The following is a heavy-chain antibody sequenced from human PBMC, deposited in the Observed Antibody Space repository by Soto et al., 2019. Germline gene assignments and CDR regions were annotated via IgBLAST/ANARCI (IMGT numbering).Heavy chain of an antibody. D-gene: IGHD3-16*01. J-gene: IGHJ6*02. CDR2: IKTGGVT. Sequence: GGSLRLSCTASGFTVRSSEMNWVRQATGKGPEWVSYIKTGGVTICADSMKGRFSISRDNAQNSLLLQVNSLRAEDTAVYYCTRDKGDKVAYGMDVWGQGTTVTVSS. CDR1: GFTVRSSE. V-gene: IGHV3-48*03. CDR3: TRDKGDKVAYGMDV.